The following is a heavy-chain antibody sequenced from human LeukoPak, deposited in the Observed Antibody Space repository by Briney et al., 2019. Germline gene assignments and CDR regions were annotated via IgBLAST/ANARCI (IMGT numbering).Heavy chain of an antibody. D-gene: IGHD3-9*01. CDR2: ISWNGGSI. Sequence: PGGSLRLSCAAPGFTFVDYAMHWVRQAPGKGLEGVSAISWNGGSIGYADSVKGRFTISRDNAKNTLYLQMNSLRAEDTGLYYCANAYCDILSGTFDYWGQGTLVTVSS. CDR3: ANAYCDILSGTFDY. CDR1: GFTFVDYA. V-gene: IGHV3-9*01. J-gene: IGHJ4*02.